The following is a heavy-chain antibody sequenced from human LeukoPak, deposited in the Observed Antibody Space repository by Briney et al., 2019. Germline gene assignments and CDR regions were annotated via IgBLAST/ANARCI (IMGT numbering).Heavy chain of an antibody. CDR1: GFTFSSYN. CDR2: ISGSSSYI. V-gene: IGHV3-21*01. CDR3: AGKYDF. D-gene: IGHD3-3*01. J-gene: IGHJ4*02. Sequence: KAGGSLRLSCAASGFTFSSYNTNWVRQAPGKGLEWVSSISGSSSYIYYADSVKGRFTISRDNAKNSLYLQMNSLRAEDTAVYYCAGKYDFWGQGTLVTVSS.